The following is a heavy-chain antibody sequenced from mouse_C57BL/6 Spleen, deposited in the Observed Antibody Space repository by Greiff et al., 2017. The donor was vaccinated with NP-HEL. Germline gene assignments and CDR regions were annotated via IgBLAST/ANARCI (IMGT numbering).Heavy chain of an antibody. Sequence: QVQLQQSGAELVKPGASVKLSCKASGYTFTSYWMQWVKQRPGQGLEWIGEIDPSDSYTNYNQKFKGKATLTVDTSSSTAYMQLSSLTSEDSAVYYCARWAYGSSPPWGQGTTLTVSS. CDR2: IDPSDSYT. D-gene: IGHD1-1*01. CDR3: ARWAYGSSPP. J-gene: IGHJ2*01. V-gene: IGHV1-50*01. CDR1: GYTFTSYW.